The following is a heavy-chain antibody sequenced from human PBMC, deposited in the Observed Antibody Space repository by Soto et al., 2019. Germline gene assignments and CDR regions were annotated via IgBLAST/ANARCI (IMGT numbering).Heavy chain of an antibody. CDR3: ARDRRGYSSSWYRVSWFDP. J-gene: IGHJ5*02. Sequence: SETLSLTCAVYGGSFSGYYWSWIRQPPGKGLEWIGEINHSGSTNYNPSLKSRVTISVDTSKNQFSLKLSSVTAADTAVYYCARDRRGYSSSWYRVSWFDPWGQGTLVT. CDR1: GGSFSGYY. V-gene: IGHV4-34*01. D-gene: IGHD6-13*01. CDR2: INHSGST.